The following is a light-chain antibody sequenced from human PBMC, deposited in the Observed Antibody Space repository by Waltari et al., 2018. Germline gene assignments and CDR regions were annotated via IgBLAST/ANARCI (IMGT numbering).Light chain of an antibody. Sequence: QSALTQPASVSGSPGQSITISCTGTSSDVGGYTYVSWYQQHPGKAPKLMIYDVTTRPSGVSNRFSGSKSVNTASLTISGLQAEDEADYYCSSYTGSSTWVFGGGTKLTVL. CDR1: SSDVGGYTY. CDR3: SSYTGSSTWV. CDR2: DVT. J-gene: IGLJ3*02. V-gene: IGLV2-14*03.